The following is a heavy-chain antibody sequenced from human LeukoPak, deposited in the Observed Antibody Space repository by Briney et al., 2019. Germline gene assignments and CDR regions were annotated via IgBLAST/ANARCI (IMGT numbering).Heavy chain of an antibody. Sequence: ASVKVSCKASGYTFTGYYMHWVRQAPGQGLEWMGWINPNSGGTNYAQKFQGRVTMTRDTSISTAYMELSRLRSDDTAVYYCARDRAMSFESSGWYRGVFDYWGQGTLVTVSS. V-gene: IGHV1-2*02. CDR1: GYTFTGYY. J-gene: IGHJ4*02. CDR3: ARDRAMSFESSGWYRGVFDY. D-gene: IGHD6-19*01. CDR2: INPNSGGT.